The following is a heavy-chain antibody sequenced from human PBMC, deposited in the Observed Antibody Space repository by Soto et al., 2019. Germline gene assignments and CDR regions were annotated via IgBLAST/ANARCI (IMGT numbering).Heavy chain of an antibody. J-gene: IGHJ6*02. CDR1: GFNFSTYA. Sequence: PGGSLRLSCPPSGFNFSTYAMEWVRQAPGKGLDWVALISYDGNNKYYADSVRGRFTISRDNSKNTLYLQMNTLRPEDTALYFCARPVEPFYYYGMDVWGQGTTVTVSS. V-gene: IGHV3-30-3*01. CDR2: ISYDGNNK. CDR3: ARPVEPFYYYGMDV.